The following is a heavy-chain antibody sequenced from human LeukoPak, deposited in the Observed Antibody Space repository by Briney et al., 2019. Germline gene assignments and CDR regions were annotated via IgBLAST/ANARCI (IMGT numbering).Heavy chain of an antibody. J-gene: IGHJ6*02. CDR1: GGSIFSSNW. D-gene: IGHD1-26*01. CDR2: IYNSGST. V-gene: IGHV4-4*02. CDR3: ARNKWELGYYYGMDV. Sequence: SGTLSLTCAVSGGSIFSSNWWSWVRPPPGKGLEWIGEIYNSGSTNYNPSLKSRVTILLGKSKNQFSLKLSSVTAADTAVYYCARNKWELGYYYGMDVWGQEATVTVYS.